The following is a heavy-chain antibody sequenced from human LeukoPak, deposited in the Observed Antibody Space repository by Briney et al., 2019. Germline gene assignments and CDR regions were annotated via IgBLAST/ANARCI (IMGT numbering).Heavy chain of an antibody. CDR1: GFTFSSYS. CDR2: VSSSSSTI. Sequence: GGSLRLSCAASGFTFSSYSMNWVRQAPGKGLEWVSYVSSSSSTIYYADSVKGRFTISRDNAKNSLYLQMNSLRAEDTAVYYCAREGYCSGGSCYFGLGYYGMDVWGQGTTVTVSS. D-gene: IGHD2-15*01. V-gene: IGHV3-48*04. J-gene: IGHJ6*02. CDR3: AREGYCSGGSCYFGLGYYGMDV.